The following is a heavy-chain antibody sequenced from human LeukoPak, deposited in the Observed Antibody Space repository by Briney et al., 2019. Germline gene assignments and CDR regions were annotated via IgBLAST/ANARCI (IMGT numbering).Heavy chain of an antibody. V-gene: IGHV4-4*07. Sequence: SETLSLTCTVSGGSFSSYYWSWIRQPAGKGLEWIGRIYTSGSTNYNSALKSRVTMSVDTSKNQVSLKLSSVTAADTAVYYCATGDGYNSFDYWGQGTLVTVSS. CDR3: ATGDGYNSFDY. D-gene: IGHD5-24*01. CDR1: GGSFSSYY. J-gene: IGHJ4*02. CDR2: IYTSGST.